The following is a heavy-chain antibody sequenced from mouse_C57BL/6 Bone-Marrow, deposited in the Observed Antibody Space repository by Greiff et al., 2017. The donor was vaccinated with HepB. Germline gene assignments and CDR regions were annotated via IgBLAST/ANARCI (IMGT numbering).Heavy chain of an antibody. Sequence: EVQLVESGAELVRPGASVKLSCTASGFNVKDDYMYWVKQRPEQGLEWIGWIDPENGDTEYASKFQGKATITADTSSNTAYLQLSSLTSEDTAVYYCTTNYGSSYYAMDYWGQGTSVTVSS. D-gene: IGHD1-1*01. J-gene: IGHJ4*01. V-gene: IGHV14-4*01. CDR2: IDPENGDT. CDR1: GFNVKDDY. CDR3: TTNYGSSYYAMDY.